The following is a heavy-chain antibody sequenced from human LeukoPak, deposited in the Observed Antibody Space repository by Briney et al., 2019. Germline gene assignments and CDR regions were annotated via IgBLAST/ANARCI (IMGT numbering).Heavy chain of an antibody. Sequence: PSETLSLTCTVSGVSISTYYWTGTRQPAGKGLEWIGRTYPSGSTNYNPSLKSRVTMSVDTSKNQFSLKLSSVTAADTAVYYCARSRETYYYESSGYFPNWFDPWGQGTLVTVSS. CDR2: TYPSGST. CDR3: ARSRETYYYESSGYFPNWFDP. CDR1: GVSISTYY. J-gene: IGHJ5*02. D-gene: IGHD3-22*01. V-gene: IGHV4-4*07.